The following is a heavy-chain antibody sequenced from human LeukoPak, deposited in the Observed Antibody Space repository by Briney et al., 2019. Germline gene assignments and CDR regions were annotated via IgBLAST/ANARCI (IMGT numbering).Heavy chain of an antibody. Sequence: SETLSLTCTVSGGSISSGSYYWSWIRQPAGKGLEWIGRIYTSGSTNYNPSLKSRVTISVDTSKNQFSLKLSSVTAADTAVYYCARDLRRSGWVYWGQGTLVTVSS. CDR3: ARDLRRSGWVY. J-gene: IGHJ4*02. CDR2: IYTSGST. CDR1: GGSISSGSYY. V-gene: IGHV4-61*02. D-gene: IGHD6-19*01.